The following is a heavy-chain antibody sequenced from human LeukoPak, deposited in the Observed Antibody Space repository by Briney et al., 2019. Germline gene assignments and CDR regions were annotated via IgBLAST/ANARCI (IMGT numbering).Heavy chain of an antibody. J-gene: IGHJ3*01. CDR2: IYSGGTT. CDR1: GGSISSHY. V-gene: IGHV3-66*01. D-gene: IGHD3-22*01. CDR3: ARDSSGYYYAFDV. Sequence: PSETLSLTCTVPGGSISSHYWSWIRQPPGKGLEWVSVIYSGGTTLYADSVKGRFTISRDNSKNTLYLQMNSLRAEDTAVYYCARDSSGYYYAFDVWGQGTVVIVSS.